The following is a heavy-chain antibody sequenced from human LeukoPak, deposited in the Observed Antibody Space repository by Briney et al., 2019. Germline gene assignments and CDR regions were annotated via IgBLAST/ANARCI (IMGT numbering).Heavy chain of an antibody. J-gene: IGHJ5*02. Sequence: SETLSLTCAVYGGSFSGYYWSWIRQPPGKGLEWIGEINHSGSTNYNPSLKSRVTISVDTSKNQFSLKLSSVTAADTAVYYCARDLRGTITHNRFDPWGQGTLVIVSS. V-gene: IGHV4-34*01. CDR2: INHSGST. CDR1: GGSFSGYY. D-gene: IGHD3-3*01. CDR3: ARDLRGTITHNRFDP.